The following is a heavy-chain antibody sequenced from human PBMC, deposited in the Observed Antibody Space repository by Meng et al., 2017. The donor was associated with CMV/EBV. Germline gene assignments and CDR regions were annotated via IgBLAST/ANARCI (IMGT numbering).Heavy chain of an antibody. CDR2: ISSSSSTI. Sequence: GGSLRLSCAASGFTFSSYSMNWVRQAPGKGLEWVSYISSSSSTIYYADSVKGRFTISRDNAKNSLYLQMNSLRAEDTAVYYCARDAVGCSSTSCYGHNWFDPWGQGTLVIVSS. J-gene: IGHJ5*02. D-gene: IGHD2-2*01. CDR1: GFTFSSYS. V-gene: IGHV3-48*04. CDR3: ARDAVGCSSTSCYGHNWFDP.